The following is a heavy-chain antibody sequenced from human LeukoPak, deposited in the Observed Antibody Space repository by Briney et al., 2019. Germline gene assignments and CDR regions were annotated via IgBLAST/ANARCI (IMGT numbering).Heavy chain of an antibody. CDR1: GGSISSGDYY. CDR2: IYHSGST. J-gene: IGHJ4*02. D-gene: IGHD6-13*01. CDR3: ARELAAAGSFDY. Sequence: PSETLSLTCTVSGGSISSGDYYWSWIRQPPGKGLEWIGYIYHSGSTYYNPSPKSRVTISVDTSRNQFSLKLSSVTAADTAVYYCARELAAAGSFDYWGQGTLVTVSS. V-gene: IGHV4-30-4*08.